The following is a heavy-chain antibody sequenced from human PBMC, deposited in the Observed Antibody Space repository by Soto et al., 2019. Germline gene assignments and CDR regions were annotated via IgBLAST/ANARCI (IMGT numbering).Heavy chain of an antibody. CDR1: GYTLTELS. Sequence: ASVKVSCKVSGYTLTELSMHWVRQAPGKGLEWMGGFDPEDGETIYAQKFQGRVTMTEDTSTDTAYTELSSLRSEDTAVYYCATLTGLMGSVAGTERDYWGQGTLVTFSS. CDR2: FDPEDGET. CDR3: ATLTGLMGSVAGTERDY. V-gene: IGHV1-24*01. D-gene: IGHD6-19*01. J-gene: IGHJ4*02.